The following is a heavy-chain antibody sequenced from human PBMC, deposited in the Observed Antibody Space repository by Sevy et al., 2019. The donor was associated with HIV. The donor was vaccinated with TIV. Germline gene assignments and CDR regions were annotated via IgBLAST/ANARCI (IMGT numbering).Heavy chain of an antibody. CDR1: GFTFSSYA. Sequence: GGSLRLSCAASGFTFSSYAMSWVRQAPGKGLEWVSAISGSGGSTYDADSMKGRFTISRDTSKNTLCLQMNGLRAEDTAVYYCANNRIGIAVAGFGYWGQGTLVTVSS. J-gene: IGHJ4*02. CDR2: ISGSGGST. CDR3: ANNRIGIAVAGFGY. D-gene: IGHD6-19*01. V-gene: IGHV3-23*01.